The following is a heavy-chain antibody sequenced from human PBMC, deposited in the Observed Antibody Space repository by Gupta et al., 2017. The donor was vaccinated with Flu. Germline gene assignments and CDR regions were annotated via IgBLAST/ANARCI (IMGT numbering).Heavy chain of an antibody. J-gene: IGHJ4*02. CDR2: IITGETT. CDR1: FSVSSGY. V-gene: IGHV3-53*01. D-gene: IGHD1-1*01. CDR3: SRADGREHDFLF. Sequence: FSVSSGYMSWVRQAPGKWLEWISVIITGETTRYADSVRGRLTIYADDAKNTVYPHMNSIREEDTAVYYWSRADGREHDFLFWDQGTLVTVSS.